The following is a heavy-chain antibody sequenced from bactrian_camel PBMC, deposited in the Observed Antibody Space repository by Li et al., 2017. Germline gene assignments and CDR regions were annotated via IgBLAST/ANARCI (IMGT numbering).Heavy chain of an antibody. V-gene: IGHV3S54*01. Sequence: VQLVESGGGSVQTGESLTLSCKTPWNILRDNCMGWFRQAPGKQREPVAIIYTGGGSTSYAESVEGRFTISQDTAKHTVYLQMNSLKSEDTALYYCAKPEVAWSGYRDWGQRTQVTVS. CDR2: IYTGGGST. D-gene: IGHD1*01. J-gene: IGHJ4*01. CDR1: WNILRDNC. CDR3: AKPEVAWSGYRD.